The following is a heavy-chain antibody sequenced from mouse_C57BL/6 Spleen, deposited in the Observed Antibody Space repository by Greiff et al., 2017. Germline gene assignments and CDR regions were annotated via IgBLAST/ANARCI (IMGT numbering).Heavy chain of an antibody. CDR1: GYSFTGYY. CDR3: ASGYYVPY. Sequence: VQLQQSGPELVKPGASVKISCKASGYSFTGYYMNWVKQSPEKSLEWIGEINPSTGGTTYNQKFKAKATLTVDKSSSTAYMQLKSLTSEDAAVYYCASGYYVPYWGQGTLVTVSA. CDR2: INPSTGGT. V-gene: IGHV1-42*01. J-gene: IGHJ3*01. D-gene: IGHD2-3*01.